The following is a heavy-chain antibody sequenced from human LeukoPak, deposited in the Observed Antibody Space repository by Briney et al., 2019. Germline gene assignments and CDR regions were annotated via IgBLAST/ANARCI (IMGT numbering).Heavy chain of an antibody. D-gene: IGHD5-12*01. CDR2: IYTSGST. J-gene: IGHJ4*02. CDR3: ARHNGALAWLRLRGYFDY. CDR1: GGSISSYY. V-gene: IGHV4-4*07. Sequence: PSETLSLTCTVSGGSISSYYWSWIRQPAGKGLEWIGRIYTSGSTNYNPSLKSRVTMSVDTSKNQFSLKLSSVTAADTAVYYCARHNGALAWLRLRGYFDYWGQGTLVTVSS.